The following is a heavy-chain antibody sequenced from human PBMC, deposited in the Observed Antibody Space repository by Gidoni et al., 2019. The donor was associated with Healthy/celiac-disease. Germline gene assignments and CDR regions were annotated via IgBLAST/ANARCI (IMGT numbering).Heavy chain of an antibody. CDR2: IYYSVST. CDR3: ARQPDPYYYYYGMDV. V-gene: IGHV4-39*01. J-gene: IGHJ6*02. CDR1: GGSISSSSYY. Sequence: QLQLQESGPGLVKPSETLSLTCTVSGGSISSSSYYWGWIRQPPGKGLGWIGSIYYSVSTYYNPSLKSRVTISVDTSKNQFSLKLSFVTAADAAVYYCARQPDPYYYYYGMDVWGQGTTVTVSS.